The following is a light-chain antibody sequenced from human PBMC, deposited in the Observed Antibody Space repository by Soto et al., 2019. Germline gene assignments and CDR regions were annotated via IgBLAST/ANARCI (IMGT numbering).Light chain of an antibody. CDR3: KQYGSSPLT. CDR1: QSVSSN. CDR2: GAY. V-gene: IGKV3-15*01. J-gene: IGKJ4*01. Sequence: EIVMAQSPVPRFVSPGDRAPLSCRASQSVSSNLAWYQQKPGRAHRLLIYGAYTRATGIQGRFSGSGSETEFTLTIRRLEPEDFAVYYCKQYGSSPLTFGGGTKVDIK.